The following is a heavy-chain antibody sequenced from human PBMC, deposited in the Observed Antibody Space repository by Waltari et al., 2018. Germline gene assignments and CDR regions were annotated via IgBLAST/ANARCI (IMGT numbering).Heavy chain of an antibody. V-gene: IGHV4-38-2*01. CDR1: GYSISSGYY. CDR2: IYHSGST. J-gene: IGHJ6*02. CDR3: ARSIGSYDYYGMDV. Sequence: QVQLQESGPGLVEPSETLSLTCAVSGYSISSGYYWGWIRQPPGKGLEWIGNIYHSGSTNYNPSLKSRVTISVDTSKNQFSLKLSSVTAADTAVYYCARSIGSYDYYGMDVWGQGTTVTVSS. D-gene: IGHD1-26*01.